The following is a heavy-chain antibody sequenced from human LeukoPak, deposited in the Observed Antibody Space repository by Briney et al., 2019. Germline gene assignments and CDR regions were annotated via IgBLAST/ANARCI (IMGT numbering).Heavy chain of an antibody. Sequence: SETLSLTCAVYGGSFSGYYWSWIRQPPGKGLEWVGEINHSGSTNYNPSPKSRVTISVGTSKNQFSLKLSSVTAADTAVYYCARASGAAPKSPFDYWGQGTLVTVSS. CDR3: ARASGAAPKSPFDY. CDR1: GGSFSGYY. CDR2: INHSGST. D-gene: IGHD1-26*01. J-gene: IGHJ4*02. V-gene: IGHV4-34*01.